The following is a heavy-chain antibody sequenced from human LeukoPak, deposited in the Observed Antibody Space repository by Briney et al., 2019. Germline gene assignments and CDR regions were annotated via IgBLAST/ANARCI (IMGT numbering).Heavy chain of an antibody. Sequence: SETLSLTCTVSGVSISSYYWSWIRQPPGKGLEWIGYIYYSGSTNYNPSLKSRVTISVDTSKNQFSPRLSSVTAADTAVYYCASWGWLSFYYGMDVWGQGTTVTVSS. V-gene: IGHV4-59*01. CDR3: ASWGWLSFYYGMDV. J-gene: IGHJ6*02. CDR1: GVSISSYY. CDR2: IYYSGST. D-gene: IGHD3-22*01.